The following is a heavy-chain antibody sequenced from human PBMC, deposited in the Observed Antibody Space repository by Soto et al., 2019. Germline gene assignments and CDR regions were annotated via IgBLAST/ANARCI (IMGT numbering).Heavy chain of an antibody. D-gene: IGHD3-3*01. V-gene: IGHV3-21*01. CDR1: GFTFSSYS. Sequence: GGSLRLSCAASGFTFSSYSMNWVRQAPGKGLEWVSSISSSSSYIYYADSVKGRFTISRDNAKNSLDLQMNSLRAEDTAVYYCARDPASIFGVEYYYMDVWGKGTTVTVSS. J-gene: IGHJ6*03. CDR3: ARDPASIFGVEYYYMDV. CDR2: ISSSSSYI.